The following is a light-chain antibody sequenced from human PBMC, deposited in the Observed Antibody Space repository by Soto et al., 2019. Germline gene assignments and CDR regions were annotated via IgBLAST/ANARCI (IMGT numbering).Light chain of an antibody. J-gene: IGLJ1*01. V-gene: IGLV2-14*01. Sequence: QSALTQPASVSGSPGQSITISCAGTSGEVGGYNHVAWYQQHPGKAPKLMIYEVSKRPSGVSNRFSGSKSGNTASLNISGLQAEDEADYYCISYTVSSTSYVFGTGTKLTVL. CDR3: ISYTVSSTSYV. CDR1: SGEVGGYNH. CDR2: EVS.